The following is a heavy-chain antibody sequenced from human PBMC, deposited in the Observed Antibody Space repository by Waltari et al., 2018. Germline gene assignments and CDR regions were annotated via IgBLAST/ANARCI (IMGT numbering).Heavy chain of an antibody. Sequence: EVQLVESGGGLVQTGGSLRLSCAASGFTFSSYWMHWVRQAPGKGLVWVSRINSDGSSTSDADSVKGRFTISRDNAKNTLYLQMNSLRAEDTAVYYCVRDGRITIFGVVTRYYYDMDVWGQGTTVTVSS. CDR3: VRDGRITIFGVVTRYYYDMDV. J-gene: IGHJ6*02. V-gene: IGHV3-74*01. CDR2: INSDGSST. D-gene: IGHD3-3*01. CDR1: GFTFSSYW.